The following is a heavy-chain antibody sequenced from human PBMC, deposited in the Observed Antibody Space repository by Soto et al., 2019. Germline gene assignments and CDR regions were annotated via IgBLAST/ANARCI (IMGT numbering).Heavy chain of an antibody. CDR1: GFTLSSYW. Sequence: EVQLVESGGGLVQPGGSLRLSCAASGFTLSSYWMHWVRQAPGKGLVWVSRINSDGSSTSYADSVKGRFTISRDNAKNTLYLQMNSLRAEDTAVYYCARDEAAQYYFDYWGQGTLVTVSS. CDR2: INSDGSST. CDR3: ARDEAAQYYFDY. J-gene: IGHJ4*02. V-gene: IGHV3-74*01. D-gene: IGHD6-13*01.